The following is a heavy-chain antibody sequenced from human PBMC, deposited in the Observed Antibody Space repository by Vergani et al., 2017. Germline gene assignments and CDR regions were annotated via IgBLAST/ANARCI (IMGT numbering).Heavy chain of an antibody. D-gene: IGHD6-13*01. V-gene: IGHV4-31*03. J-gene: IGHJ4*02. CDR2: IYYSGST. Sequence: QVQLQESGPGLVKPSQTLSLTCTVSGGSISSGGYYWSWIRQHPGKGLEWIGDIYYSGSTYYNPSLKSRVTISVDTSKNQFSLKLSSVTAADTAVYYCARLGRGSSKLDYWGQGTLVTVPS. CDR1: GGSISSGGYY. CDR3: ARLGRGSSKLDY.